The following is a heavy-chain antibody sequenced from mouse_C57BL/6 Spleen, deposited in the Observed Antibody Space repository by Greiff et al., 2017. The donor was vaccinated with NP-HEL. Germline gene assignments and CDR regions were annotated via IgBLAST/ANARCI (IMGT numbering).Heavy chain of an antibody. Sequence: QVQLKESGAELVRPGASVKLSCKASGYTFTDYYINWVKQRPGQGLEWIARIYPGSGNTYYNEKFKGKATLTAEKSSSTAYMQLSSLTSEDSAVYFCARGDAYDGYLDYWGQGTTLTVSA. V-gene: IGHV1-76*01. D-gene: IGHD2-3*01. CDR1: GYTFTDYY. CDR3: ARGDAYDGYLDY. CDR2: IYPGSGNT. J-gene: IGHJ2*01.